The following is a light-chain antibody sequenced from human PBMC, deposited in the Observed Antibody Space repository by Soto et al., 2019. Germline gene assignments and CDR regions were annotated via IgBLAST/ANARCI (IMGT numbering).Light chain of an antibody. CDR1: SSNIGNNY. V-gene: IGLV1-51*01. Sequence: QSVLTQPPSVSAAPGQKVTISCSGSSSNIGNNYVSWYQQLPGIAPKLLIYDNNKRPSGIPDRFSDSKSGTSATLGITGLQTGDEADYYCGTWDSSLSAVVFGGGTKLTVL. J-gene: IGLJ2*01. CDR3: GTWDSSLSAVV. CDR2: DNN.